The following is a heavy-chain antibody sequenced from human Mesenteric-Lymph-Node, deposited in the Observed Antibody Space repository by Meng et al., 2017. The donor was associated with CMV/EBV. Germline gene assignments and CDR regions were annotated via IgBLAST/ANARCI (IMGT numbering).Heavy chain of an antibody. Sequence: ASVKVSCKASGDNFISYDINWVRQATGQGLEWMGWMNPNSGNTGYAQKFQGRVTMTRNTSITTAYMELSSLRSEDTAVYYCAKCSSTSCHFDYWGQGTLVTVSS. CDR2: MNPNSGNT. D-gene: IGHD2-2*01. V-gene: IGHV1-8*01. CDR3: AKCSSTSCHFDY. J-gene: IGHJ4*02. CDR1: GDNFISYD.